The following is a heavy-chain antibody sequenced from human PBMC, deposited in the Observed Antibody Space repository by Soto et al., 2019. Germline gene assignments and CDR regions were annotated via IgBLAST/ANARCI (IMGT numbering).Heavy chain of an antibody. CDR3: SRGILV. CDR1: GGSINSGGYC. CDR2: ISYGGST. D-gene: IGHD3-10*01. J-gene: IGHJ4*02. V-gene: IGHV4-31*03. Sequence: QVQLQESGPGLVKPSQTLSLTCTVSGGSINSGGYCWSWIRQHPGKGLDWIGCISYGGSTSYNPSLRSRVTRSVDTVKNPFSLKLTSVTAADTAVYYCSRGILVWGQGALITVSS.